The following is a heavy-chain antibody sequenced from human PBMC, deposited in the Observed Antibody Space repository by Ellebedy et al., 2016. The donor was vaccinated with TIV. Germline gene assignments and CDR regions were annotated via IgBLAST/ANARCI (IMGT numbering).Heavy chain of an antibody. CDR2: IKEDGSRT. V-gene: IGHV3-7*01. J-gene: IGHJ2*01. D-gene: IGHD7-27*01. CDR1: GFTFSIYW. CDR3: ERDFTGAGRFFDL. Sequence: PGGSLRLSCAASGFTFSIYWMNWVRQAPGKGLEWVANIKEDGSRTSYVDSVRGRFTISRDNAKNSLYLQMNSLRAEDTAVYYCERDFTGAGRFFDLWGRGTLVTVSS.